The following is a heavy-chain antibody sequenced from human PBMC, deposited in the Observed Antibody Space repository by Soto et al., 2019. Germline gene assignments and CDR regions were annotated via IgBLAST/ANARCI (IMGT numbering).Heavy chain of an antibody. CDR1: GFSFSSYS. J-gene: IGHJ4*02. CDR2: ISSSSSYI. V-gene: IGHV3-21*01. CDR3: ARAGGSYYGYYFDY. D-gene: IGHD1-26*01. Sequence: GRSLRLSCAASGFSFSSYSMNWVRQAPGKGLEWVSSISSSSSYIYYADSVKGRFTISRDNAKNSLYLQMNSLRAEDTAVYYCARAGGSYYGYYFDYWGQGTLVTGSS.